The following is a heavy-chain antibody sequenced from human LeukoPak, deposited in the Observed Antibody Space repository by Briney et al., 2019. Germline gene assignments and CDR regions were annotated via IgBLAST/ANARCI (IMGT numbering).Heavy chain of an antibody. Sequence: PSETLSLTCTVSGGSISSSSYYWGWIRQPPGKGLEWIGSIYYSGSTYYNPSLKSRVTISVDTSKNQFSLKLSSVTAADTAVYYCAREGNSSGYHSDAFDIWGQGTMVTVS. CDR1: GGSISSSSYY. V-gene: IGHV4-39*07. CDR2: IYYSGST. J-gene: IGHJ3*02. CDR3: AREGNSSGYHSDAFDI. D-gene: IGHD3-22*01.